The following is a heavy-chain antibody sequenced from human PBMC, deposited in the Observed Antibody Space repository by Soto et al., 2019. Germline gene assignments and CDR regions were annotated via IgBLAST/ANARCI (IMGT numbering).Heavy chain of an antibody. CDR2: ISYDGDNK. V-gene: IGHV3-30-3*01. CDR3: ARVTTTSAFSVMVL. CDR1: GFTFSYHA. Sequence: QVQLVASGGGVVQPGRSLRLSCAASGFTFSYHALNWVRQAPGKGLAWVAVISYDGDNKYIAEAVKRRLTISRDNPENPVSLQVDSLSTEYQVMNFCARVTTTSAFSVMVLWGPANTVTVSS. J-gene: IGHJ6*01. D-gene: IGHD2-21*02.